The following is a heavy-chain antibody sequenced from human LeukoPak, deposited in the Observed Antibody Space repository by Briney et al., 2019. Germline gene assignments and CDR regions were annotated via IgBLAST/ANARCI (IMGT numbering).Heavy chain of an antibody. CDR1: GFTFSSYS. Sequence: GGSLRLSCAASGFTFSSYSMNWVRQAPGKGLEWVSYISSSSSTIYYADSVKGRFTISRQNAKNSLYLQMNSLRGEETAVYYCARVSAGVIGMKDVFDIWGQGTMVTVSS. CDR3: ARVSAGVIGMKDVFDI. V-gene: IGHV3-48*04. D-gene: IGHD3-16*02. J-gene: IGHJ3*02. CDR2: ISSSSSTI.